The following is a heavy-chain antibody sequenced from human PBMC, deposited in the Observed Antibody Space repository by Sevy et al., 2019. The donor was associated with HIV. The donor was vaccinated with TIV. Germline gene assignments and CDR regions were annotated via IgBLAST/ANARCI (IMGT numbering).Heavy chain of an antibody. V-gene: IGHV3-48*02. J-gene: IGHJ4*02. CDR2: ISSSSSTI. CDR1: GFTFSSYS. Sequence: GGSLRLSCAASGFTFSSYSMNWVRQAPGKGLEWVSYISSSSSTIYYADSVKGRFTISRDNDKNSLYLQMNSLRDEDTAVYYCARDLSNYYYDSSGYSTTSPYYFDYWGQGTLVTVSS. D-gene: IGHD3-22*01. CDR3: ARDLSNYYYDSSGYSTTSPYYFDY.